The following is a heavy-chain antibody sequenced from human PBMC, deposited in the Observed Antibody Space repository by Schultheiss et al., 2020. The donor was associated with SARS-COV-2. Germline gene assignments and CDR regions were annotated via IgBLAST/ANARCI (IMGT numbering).Heavy chain of an antibody. CDR3: TTDPKNYYDSSGSVDY. J-gene: IGHJ4*02. V-gene: IGHV3-15*07. CDR2: IKSKTDGGTT. D-gene: IGHD3-22*01. Sequence: GGSLRLSCATSGFSFSTYSMYWVRQAPGKGLEWVGRIKSKTDGGTTDYAAPVKGRFTISRDDSKNTLYLQMNSLKTEDTAVYYCTTDPKNYYDSSGSVDYWGQGTLVTVSS. CDR1: GFSFSTYS.